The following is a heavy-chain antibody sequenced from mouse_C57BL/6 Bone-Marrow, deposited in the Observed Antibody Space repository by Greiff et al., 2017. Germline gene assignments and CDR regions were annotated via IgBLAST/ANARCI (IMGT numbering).Heavy chain of an antibody. CDR1: GYTFTSYG. V-gene: IGHV1-81*01. Sequence: QVQLKESGAELARPGASVKLSCKASGYTFTSYGISWVKQRTGQGLEWIGEIYPRSGNTYYNEKFKGKATLTADKSSSTAYMELRSLTSEDSAVYFCARYYYGLHYFDYWGQGTTLTVSS. J-gene: IGHJ2*01. CDR3: ARYYYGLHYFDY. CDR2: IYPRSGNT. D-gene: IGHD1-1*01.